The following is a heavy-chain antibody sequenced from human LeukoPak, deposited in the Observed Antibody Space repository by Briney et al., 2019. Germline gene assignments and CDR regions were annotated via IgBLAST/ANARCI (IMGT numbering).Heavy chain of an antibody. D-gene: IGHD3-9*01. J-gene: IGHJ4*02. CDR1: GFTFDDYT. CDR2: ISWDGGST. Sequence: GSLRLSWAASGFTFDDYTMHWVRQAPGKGLEWVSLISWDGGSTYYADSVKGRFTISRDNSKNSLYLQMNSLRTEDTALYYCAKAAPYYDILTGYPDYWGQGTLVTVSS. V-gene: IGHV3-43*01. CDR3: AKAAPYYDILTGYPDY.